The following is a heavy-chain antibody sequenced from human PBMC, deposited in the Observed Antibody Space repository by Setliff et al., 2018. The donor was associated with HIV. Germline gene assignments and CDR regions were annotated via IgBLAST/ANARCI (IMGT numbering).Heavy chain of an antibody. D-gene: IGHD5-12*01. CDR1: GYTFTDYY. J-gene: IGHJ6*02. CDR2: INPNNGGT. Sequence: GASVKVSCKASGYTFTDYYIHWVRQAPGQGLEWMGRINPNNGGTNYAQKFQGRVTMTRDTSISTAYMELSRLKSDDTAVYYCARAGSGYDSYYYYAMDVWGQGTTVTV. V-gene: IGHV1-2*06. CDR3: ARAGSGYDSYYYYAMDV.